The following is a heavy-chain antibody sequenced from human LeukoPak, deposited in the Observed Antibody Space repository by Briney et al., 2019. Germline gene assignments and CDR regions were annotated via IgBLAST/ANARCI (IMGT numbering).Heavy chain of an antibody. D-gene: IGHD1-26*01. V-gene: IGHV4-39*07. CDR1: GGSISSSSYY. CDR2: IYYSGST. J-gene: IGHJ5*02. Sequence: PSETLSLTCNVSGGSISSSSYYWGWIRQPPGKGLEWIGSIYYSGSTYYNPSLKSRVTISVDTSKNQFSLKLSSVTAADTAVYYCARDQGLVGATSWFDPWGQGTLVTVSS. CDR3: ARDQGLVGATSWFDP.